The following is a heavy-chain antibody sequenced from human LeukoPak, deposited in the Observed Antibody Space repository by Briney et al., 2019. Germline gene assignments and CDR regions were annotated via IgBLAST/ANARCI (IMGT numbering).Heavy chain of an antibody. Sequence: GGSLKLSCAASGFTLSGSAMHWVRQASGKGLEWVGRIRSKANTYATAYAASVRGRFTISRDESKNTAYLQMNSLKTEDTAVYYCTRRSTDDSSGYYSTWGRGTLVTVSS. D-gene: IGHD3-22*01. V-gene: IGHV3-73*01. J-gene: IGHJ5*02. CDR3: TRRSTDDSSGYYST. CDR2: IRSKANTYAT. CDR1: GFTLSGSA.